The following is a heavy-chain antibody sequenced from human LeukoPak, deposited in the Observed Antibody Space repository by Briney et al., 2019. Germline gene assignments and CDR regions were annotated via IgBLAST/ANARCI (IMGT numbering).Heavy chain of an antibody. D-gene: IGHD1-26*01. Sequence: SETLSLTCAVYGGSFSGYYWSWIRQPPGKGLEWIGEINHSGSTNYNPSLKSRVTISVDTSKNQFSLKLSSVTAADTAVYYCARGGGSYLSDWGQRTLVTVSS. J-gene: IGHJ4*02. CDR2: INHSGST. CDR1: GGSFSGYY. CDR3: ARGGGSYLSD. V-gene: IGHV4-34*01.